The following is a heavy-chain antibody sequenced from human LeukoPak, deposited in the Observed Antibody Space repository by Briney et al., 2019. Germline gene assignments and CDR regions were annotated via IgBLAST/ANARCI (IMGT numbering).Heavy chain of an antibody. Sequence: SVKVSCKASGGTFSSYAISWVRQAPGQGLEWMGGIIPIFGTANYAQKFQGRVTITTDESTSTAYMELSRLRSEDTAVFFCARGGGDTVTTSFYYYMDVWGKGTTVTVSS. J-gene: IGHJ6*03. D-gene: IGHD4-11*01. CDR1: GGTFSSYA. CDR3: ARGGGDTVTTSFYYYMDV. CDR2: IIPIFGTA. V-gene: IGHV1-69*05.